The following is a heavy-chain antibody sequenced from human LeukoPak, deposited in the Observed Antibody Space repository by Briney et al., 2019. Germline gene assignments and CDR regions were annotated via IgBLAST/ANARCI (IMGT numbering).Heavy chain of an antibody. D-gene: IGHD3-9*01. CDR3: ARAQGYYDILTGYSQYYYYYMDV. CDR1: GHTFTGYY. CDR2: INPNSGGT. Sequence: GASVKVSCKASGHTFTGYYMHWVRQAPGQGLEWMGWINPNSGGTNYAQKFQGRVTMTRDTSISTAYMELSRLKSDDTAVYYCARAQGYYDILTGYSQYYYYYMDVWGKGTTVTISS. J-gene: IGHJ6*03. V-gene: IGHV1-2*02.